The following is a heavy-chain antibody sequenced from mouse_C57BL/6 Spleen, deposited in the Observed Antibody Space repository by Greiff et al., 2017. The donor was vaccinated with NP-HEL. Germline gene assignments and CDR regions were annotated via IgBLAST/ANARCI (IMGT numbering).Heavy chain of an antibody. J-gene: IGHJ4*01. CDR3: AREGRELGRYYYAMDY. CDR1: GYTFTSYW. D-gene: IGHD4-1*01. Sequence: QVQLQQPGAELVKPGASVKLSCKASGYTFTSYWMHWVKQRPGRGLEWIGRIDPNSGGTKYNEKFKSKATLTVDKPSSTAYMQRSSLTSEDAAVYYCAREGRELGRYYYAMDYWGQGTSVTVSS. V-gene: IGHV1-72*01. CDR2: IDPNSGGT.